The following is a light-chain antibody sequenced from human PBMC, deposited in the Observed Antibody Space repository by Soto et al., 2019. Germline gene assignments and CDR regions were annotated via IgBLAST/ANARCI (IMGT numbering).Light chain of an antibody. Sequence: DIQMTQSPSSLSASVGDRVTITCRASQTISTYLNWYQQKPGKAPRLLIYDSSSLLSGVPSRFSGSGSGTDFTLTVTRLEPEDFAVYYCQQYAESPLTFGGGTKVEIK. CDR2: DSS. J-gene: IGKJ4*01. V-gene: IGKV1-39*01. CDR1: QTISTY. CDR3: QQYAESPLT.